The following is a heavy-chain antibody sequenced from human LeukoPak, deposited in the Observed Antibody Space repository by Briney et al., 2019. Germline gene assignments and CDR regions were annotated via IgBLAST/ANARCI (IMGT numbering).Heavy chain of an antibody. V-gene: IGHV3-49*03. CDR3: SRYYGSGRRRYFDY. Sequence: GGSLRLSCTISGFTFGEYPMSWIRQAPGKGLEWVGFIRSKAYGGTSEYAASVEGRFIISRDDSKSIAYLQMNSLKIEDTAVYYCSRYYGSGRRRYFDYWGQGTLVTVSS. CDR2: IRSKAYGGTS. D-gene: IGHD3-10*01. J-gene: IGHJ4*02. CDR1: GFTFGEYP.